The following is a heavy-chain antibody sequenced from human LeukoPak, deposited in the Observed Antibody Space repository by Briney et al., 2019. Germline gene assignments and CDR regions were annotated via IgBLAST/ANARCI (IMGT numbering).Heavy chain of an antibody. CDR1: GVSMSSSSYF. CDR3: ARGVSARFDP. V-gene: IGHV4-39*07. J-gene: IGHJ5*02. Sequence: SETLSLTCTVSGVSMSSSSYFWGWIRQPPGKGLEWIGSIYYSGSTYYNPSLKSRVTISVDTSKNQFSLKLSSVTAADTAVYYCARGVSARFDPWGQGTLVTVSS. CDR2: IYYSGST.